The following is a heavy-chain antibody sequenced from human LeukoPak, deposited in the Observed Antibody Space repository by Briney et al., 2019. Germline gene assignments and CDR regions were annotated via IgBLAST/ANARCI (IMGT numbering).Heavy chain of an antibody. Sequence: PSETLSLTCAVYGGSFSGYYWSWIRQPPGKGLEWIGEIKHSGSTNYNPSLKSRVTISVDTSKNQFSLKLSSVTAADTAVYYCARAGIAAARYFDYWGQGTLVTVSS. CDR1: GGSFSGYY. J-gene: IGHJ4*02. CDR3: ARAGIAAARYFDY. V-gene: IGHV4-34*01. CDR2: IKHSGST. D-gene: IGHD6-13*01.